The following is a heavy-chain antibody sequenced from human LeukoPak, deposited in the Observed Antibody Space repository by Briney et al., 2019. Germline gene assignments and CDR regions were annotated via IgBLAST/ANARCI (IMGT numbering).Heavy chain of an antibody. Sequence: ASVKVSCKALGYTFTSYGISWVRQAPGQGLEWMGWINPNSGGTNYSQKFQGRVTMTRDTSISTAYMDLSRLRSDDTAVYYCARSIQLWSYFDYWGQGTLVTVSS. V-gene: IGHV1-2*02. CDR2: INPNSGGT. D-gene: IGHD5-18*01. CDR1: GYTFTSYG. CDR3: ARSIQLWSYFDY. J-gene: IGHJ4*02.